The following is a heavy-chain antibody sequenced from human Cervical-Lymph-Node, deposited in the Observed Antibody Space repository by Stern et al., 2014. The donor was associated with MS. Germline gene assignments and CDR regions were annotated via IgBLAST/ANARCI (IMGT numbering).Heavy chain of an antibody. CDR1: GGTFSKFP. Sequence: QVQLVQSGPEVTKPGSSVKVSCKASGGTFSKFPSSLVRQAPRQGLDWMGGIFPVFVTPTYAQEFRGRVTITADVSTSTVYMELSSLRSDDTAVYYCALSSETSDRWYSLGYDLWGQGTLVTVSS. V-gene: IGHV1-69*12. D-gene: IGHD6-13*01. J-gene: IGHJ5*02. CDR2: IFPVFVTP. CDR3: ALSSETSDRWYSLGYDL.